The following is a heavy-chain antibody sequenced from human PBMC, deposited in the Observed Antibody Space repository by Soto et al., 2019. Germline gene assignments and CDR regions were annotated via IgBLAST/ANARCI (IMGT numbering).Heavy chain of an antibody. J-gene: IGHJ4*02. V-gene: IGHV3-21*01. D-gene: IGHD3-22*01. CDR2: ISNSGSYI. CDR1: GFTFSSYS. CDR3: ARDSGVVVITTRTYYFDY. Sequence: PVGSLRLSCAASGFTFSSYSMNWVRQAPGKGLEWVSFISNSGSYIFNGDSVKGRFTISRDNSKNTLYLQMNSLRAEDTAVYYCARDSGVVVITTRTYYFDYWGQGTLVTVSS.